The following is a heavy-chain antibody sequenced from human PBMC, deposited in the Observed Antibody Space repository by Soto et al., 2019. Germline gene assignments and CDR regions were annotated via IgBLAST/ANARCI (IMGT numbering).Heavy chain of an antibody. D-gene: IGHD3-3*01. CDR2: ISSSRSYI. V-gene: IGHV3-21*01. J-gene: IGHJ6*02. CDR3: ARDHDFWSGVYYYYGMDV. CDR1: GFTFSSYS. Sequence: PGGSLRLSCAASGFTFSSYSMNWVRQAPGKGLEWVSSISSSRSYIYYADSVKGRFTISRDNAKNSLYLQMNSLRAEDTAVYYCARDHDFWSGVYYYYGMDVWGQGTTVTVSS.